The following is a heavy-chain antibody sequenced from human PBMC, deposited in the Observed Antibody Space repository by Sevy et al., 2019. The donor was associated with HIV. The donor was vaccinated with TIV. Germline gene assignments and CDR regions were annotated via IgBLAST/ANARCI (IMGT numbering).Heavy chain of an antibody. V-gene: IGHV3-33*08. CDR3: SRESGSDWYVDH. J-gene: IGHJ4*02. Sequence: GGSLRLSCAASGFTFGSYAMNWVRQAPGKGLEWVAAIFSDGTTKYYGDSVKGRFTISRDNSKNTLYLQMSRLTGEDTAVYYCSRESGSDWYVDHWGQGTLVTVSS. CDR2: IFSDGTTK. D-gene: IGHD2-21*02. CDR1: GFTFGSYA.